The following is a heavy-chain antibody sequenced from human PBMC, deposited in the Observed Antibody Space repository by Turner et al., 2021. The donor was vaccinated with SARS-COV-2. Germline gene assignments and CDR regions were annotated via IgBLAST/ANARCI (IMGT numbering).Heavy chain of an antibody. CDR1: GFTFISYT. J-gene: IGHJ5*02. D-gene: IGHD3-22*01. V-gene: IGHV3-21*01. CDR2: ISSSSSYI. Sequence: EVQLVESGGGLVKPGGALRLSCAASGFTFISYTMYWVRQAPGKGLEWVSAISSSSSYIYYADSVKGRFTISRDNAKNSLYLQMNSLRAEDTAVYYCARVTYYYDSNVYSGTTWFDPWGQGTLVTVSS. CDR3: ARVTYYYDSNVYSGTTWFDP.